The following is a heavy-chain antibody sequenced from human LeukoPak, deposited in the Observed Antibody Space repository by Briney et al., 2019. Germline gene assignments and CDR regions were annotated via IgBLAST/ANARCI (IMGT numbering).Heavy chain of an antibody. J-gene: IGHJ5*02. CDR3: AKDRVAVADTVRYYWFDP. V-gene: IGHV3-23*01. CDR1: GFTFNNYD. Sequence: GGSLRLSCAASGFTFNNYDMNWVRQAPGKGLEWVSAISGSGGTTYYADSVKGRFTISRDNSKNTLYLQMNSLRVEDTAVYYCAKDRVAVADTVRYYWFDPWGQGTLVTVSS. CDR2: ISGSGGTT. D-gene: IGHD6-19*01.